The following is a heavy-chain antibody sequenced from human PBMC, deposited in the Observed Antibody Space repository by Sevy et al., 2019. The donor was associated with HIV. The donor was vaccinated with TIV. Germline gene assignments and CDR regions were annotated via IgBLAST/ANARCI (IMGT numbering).Heavy chain of an antibody. CDR3: TTDLGFYSSK. D-gene: IGHD4-4*01. V-gene: IGHV3-15*01. CDR1: GITFSSAW. Sequence: GGSLRLSCAASGITFSSAWMSWVRLVPGKGLEWLGRIKSETDGGAADYAAAVKGRFTISRDDSKETLYLQLNRLKTEDTAVYYCTTDLGFYSSKWGQGTLVTVSS. CDR2: IKSETDGGAA. J-gene: IGHJ4*02.